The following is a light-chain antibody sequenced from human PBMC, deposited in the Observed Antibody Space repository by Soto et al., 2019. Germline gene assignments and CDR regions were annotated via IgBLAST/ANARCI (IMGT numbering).Light chain of an antibody. CDR3: NSYAGNNNIL. CDR2: EVT. Sequence: QSALTQPPSASGSLGQSVTISCTGFSNNYVSWYQQHPDKAPKLMIYEVTKRPSGVPDRFSGSKSGDTASLTVSGLQAEDEADYYCNSYAGNNNILFGGGTKLT. J-gene: IGLJ2*01. V-gene: IGLV2-8*01. CDR1: SNNY.